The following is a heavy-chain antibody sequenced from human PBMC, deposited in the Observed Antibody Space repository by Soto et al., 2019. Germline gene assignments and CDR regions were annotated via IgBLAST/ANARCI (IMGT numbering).Heavy chain of an antibody. CDR2: ASARRAST. J-gene: IGHJ3*02. CDR3: SILLPTGGIRSCTGASAI. Sequence: TWARKTPGQGLESLSSASARRASTFYTASVKGPFTISRDYSKHMLYLQMNSLRAEDTAVYYCSILLPTGGIRSCTGASAIRVQGTTVTVSS. D-gene: IGHD2-21*01. V-gene: IGHV3-23*01.